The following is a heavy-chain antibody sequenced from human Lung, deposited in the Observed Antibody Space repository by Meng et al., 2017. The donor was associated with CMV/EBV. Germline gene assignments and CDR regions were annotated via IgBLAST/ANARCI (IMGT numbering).Heavy chain of an antibody. Sequence: QLHPQKRGPGPVKPSQTLSLTCTVSVGAISSGGYYWSWIRQPPGKGLEWIGYIHSSGSTYYNPSLRSRLTISVDTSKNQFSLKLSSVTAADTAVYYCARASYGSGSPLGESWFDPWGQGTLVTVSS. CDR2: IHSSGST. J-gene: IGHJ5*02. V-gene: IGHV4-31*03. CDR1: VGAISSGGYY. D-gene: IGHD3-10*01. CDR3: ARASYGSGSPLGESWFDP.